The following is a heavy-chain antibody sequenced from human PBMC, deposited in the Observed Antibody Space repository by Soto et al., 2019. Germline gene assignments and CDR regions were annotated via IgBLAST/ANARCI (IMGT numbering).Heavy chain of an antibody. J-gene: IGHJ4*02. Sequence: QMHLQQWGAGLLKPSETLSLTCAVYGGSFSGYYWSWIRQSPGKGREWIGEINHSGNTNYRPALKTRVTISADTSMNQFPRNLSSVTAADTSVYYWARAGAYSTSFDYWGQGTLVTVSS. CDR3: ARAGAYSTSFDY. CDR2: INHSGNT. D-gene: IGHD6-6*01. V-gene: IGHV4-34*01. CDR1: GGSFSGYY.